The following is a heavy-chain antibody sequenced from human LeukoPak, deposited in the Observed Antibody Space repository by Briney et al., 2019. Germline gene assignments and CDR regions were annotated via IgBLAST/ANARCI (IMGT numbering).Heavy chain of an antibody. V-gene: IGHV3-48*03. CDR2: ISSSGSTI. J-gene: IGHJ3*02. Sequence: PGGSLRLSCAASGFTFSSYEMNWVRQAPGKGLEWVSYISSSGSTIYYADSVKGRFTISRDNAKNSLYLQMNSLRAEDTAVYYCARDRVIPWDSSSLAFDIWGQGTMVTVSS. CDR1: GFTFSSYE. CDR3: ARDRVIPWDSSSLAFDI. D-gene: IGHD6-6*01.